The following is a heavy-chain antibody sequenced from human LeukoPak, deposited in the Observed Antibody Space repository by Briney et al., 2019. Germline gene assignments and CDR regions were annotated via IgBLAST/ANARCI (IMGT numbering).Heavy chain of an antibody. CDR1: GFTFSNYW. D-gene: IGHD2-8*01. J-gene: IGHJ3*01. CDR3: ARSQSGVFDV. CDR2: LNGDGTNI. Sequence: GGSLRLSCVASGFTFSNYWMQWVRQVPGKGLVWVSRLNGDGTNIIYADSVKGRFTISRDNAENALYLQMNSLRAEDTALYYCARSQSGVFDVWGQGTMVTVSS. V-gene: IGHV3-74*01.